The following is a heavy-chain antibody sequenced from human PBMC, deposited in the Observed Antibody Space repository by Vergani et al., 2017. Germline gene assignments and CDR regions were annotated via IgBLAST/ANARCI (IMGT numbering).Heavy chain of an antibody. Sequence: QVQLQESGPGLVKPSQTLSLTCTVSGGSISSGSYYWSWIRQPAGKGLEWIGRIYTSGSTNYTPSLKSRVTISVDTSKNQFSLKLSSVTAADTAVYYCASQGTLYDVWSGSNLGAFDIGGQGTMVTVSS. CDR3: ASQGTLYDVWSGSNLGAFDI. D-gene: IGHD3-3*01. J-gene: IGHJ3*02. V-gene: IGHV4-61*02. CDR2: IYTSGST. CDR1: GGSISSGSYY.